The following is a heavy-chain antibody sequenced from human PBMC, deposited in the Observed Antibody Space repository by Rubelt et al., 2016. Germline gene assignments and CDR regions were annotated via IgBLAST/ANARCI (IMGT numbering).Heavy chain of an antibody. Sequence: EVQLVESGGGLVQPGGSLRLSCAASGFTFSNYAMSWVRQAPGKGLEWVSAINSGDTTYYADSVKGRITISKNKLYMQMNSLRAEDMAAYYCAKEYTSSFYFYYGMDVWGQGTTVTVSS. D-gene: IGHD6-6*01. J-gene: IGHJ6*02. CDR2: INSGDTT. CDR3: AKEYTSSFYFYYGMDV. V-gene: IGHV3-23*04. CDR1: GFTFSNYA.